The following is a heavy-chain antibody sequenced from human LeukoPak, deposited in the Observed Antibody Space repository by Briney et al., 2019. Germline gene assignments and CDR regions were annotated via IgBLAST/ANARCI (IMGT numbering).Heavy chain of an antibody. CDR2: IYYSGST. J-gene: IGHJ6*03. CDR1: GGSISSYY. V-gene: IGHV4-59*12. Sequence: PSETLSLTCTVSGGSISSYYWSWIRQPPGKGLEWIGYIYYSGSTNYNPSLKSRLTISVDTSKKQFSLKMNSVTAADTALYYCARGRLTTIVVVNYSYFYMDVWGKATTVTVAS. CDR3: ARGRLTTIVVVNYSYFYMDV. D-gene: IGHD3-22*01.